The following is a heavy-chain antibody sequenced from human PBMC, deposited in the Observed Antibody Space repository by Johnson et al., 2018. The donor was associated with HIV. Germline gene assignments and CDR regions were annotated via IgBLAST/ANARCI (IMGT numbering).Heavy chain of an antibody. D-gene: IGHD2-15*01. J-gene: IGHJ3*02. Sequence: VQLVESGGGVVQPGRSLRLSCAASGFTVSSNYMSWVRQAPGKGLEWVSIIYSGGSTYYADSVKGRFTISRDNAKNSLYMEMNSLGAEDTAVYYCAREIYSGRAFDIWGQGTMVTVSS. V-gene: IGHV3-66*02. CDR3: AREIYSGRAFDI. CDR2: IYSGGST. CDR1: GFTVSSNY.